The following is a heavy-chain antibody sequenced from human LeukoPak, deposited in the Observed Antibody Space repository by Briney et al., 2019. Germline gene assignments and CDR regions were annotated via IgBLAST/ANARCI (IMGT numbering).Heavy chain of an antibody. D-gene: IGHD5-24*01. V-gene: IGHV4-30-2*01. J-gene: IGHJ5*02. CDR1: GGSISSGGYY. Sequence: PSETLSLTCTVSGGSISSGGYYWSWIRQPPGKGLEWIGYIYHSGSTNYNPSLKSRVTISVDTSKNQFSLKLSSVTAADTAVYYCAREVGRDGYNSGWFDPWGQGTLVTVSS. CDR2: IYHSGST. CDR3: AREVGRDGYNSGWFDP.